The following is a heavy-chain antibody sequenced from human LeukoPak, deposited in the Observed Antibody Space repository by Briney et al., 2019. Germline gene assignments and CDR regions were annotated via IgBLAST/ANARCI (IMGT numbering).Heavy chain of an antibody. D-gene: IGHD5-24*01. CDR1: GGSISSYY. CDR2: IYYGGST. J-gene: IGHJ4*02. Sequence: PSETLSLTCTVSGGSISSYYWSWIRQPPGKGPEWIGYIYYGGSTNYNPSLKSRVTISVDTSKNQFSLKLSSVTAADTAVYYCAAIRRDGYTSPFDYWGQGTLVTVSS. CDR3: AAIRRDGYTSPFDY. V-gene: IGHV4-59*01.